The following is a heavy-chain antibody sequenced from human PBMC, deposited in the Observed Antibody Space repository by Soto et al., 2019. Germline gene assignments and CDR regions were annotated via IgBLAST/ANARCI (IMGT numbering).Heavy chain of an antibody. CDR2: ISWNSGSI. CDR1: GFTFDDYA. Sequence: PGGSLRLSCAASGFTFDDYAMHWVRQAPGKGLEWVSGISWNSGSIGYADSVKGRFTISRDNAKNSLYLQMNSLRAEDTAVYYCARDYRRGYYDSSGYYVLKNGMDVWGQGTTVTVSS. J-gene: IGHJ6*02. CDR3: ARDYRRGYYDSSGYYVLKNGMDV. V-gene: IGHV3-9*01. D-gene: IGHD3-22*01.